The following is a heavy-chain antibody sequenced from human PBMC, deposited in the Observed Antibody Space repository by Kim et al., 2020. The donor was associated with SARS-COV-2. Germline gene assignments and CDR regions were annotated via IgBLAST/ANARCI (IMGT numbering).Heavy chain of an antibody. D-gene: IGHD6-13*01. CDR3: ARDRISSSWSVSSFDY. V-gene: IGHV3-11*06. J-gene: IGHJ4*02. Sequence: SVKGRFTISRDNAKNSLYLQMNSLRAEDTAVYYCARDRISSSWSVSSFDYWGQGTLVTVSS.